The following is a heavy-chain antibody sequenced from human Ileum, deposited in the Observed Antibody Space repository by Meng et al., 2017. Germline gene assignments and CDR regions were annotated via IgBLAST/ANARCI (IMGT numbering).Heavy chain of an antibody. CDR2: INSDGSIT. J-gene: IGHJ4*02. Sequence: GESLKISCVASGFTFSSYWMYWVRQAPGKGLVCVSRINSDGSITTYADSEKGRFTISRDNAKNTLYLQMTSLRAEDTAVYYCARRGPDSSGYHYGHWGQGTLVTVSS. CDR1: GFTFSSYW. CDR3: ARRGPDSSGYHYGH. V-gene: IGHV3-74*01. D-gene: IGHD3-22*01.